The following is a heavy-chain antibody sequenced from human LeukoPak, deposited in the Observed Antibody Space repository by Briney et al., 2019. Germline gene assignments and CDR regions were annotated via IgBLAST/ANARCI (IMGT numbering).Heavy chain of an antibody. V-gene: IGHV1-8*03. Sequence: GASVKVSCKASGYTFTSYDINWVRQATGQGLEWMGWMNPNSGNTGYAQKFQGRVTFTRNTSISTAYMELSSLRSEDTAVYYCARRAYYCTNGVCHRRYYYYMDVWGKGTTVTVSS. CDR3: ARRAYYCTNGVCHRRYYYYMDV. CDR2: MNPNSGNT. J-gene: IGHJ6*03. D-gene: IGHD2-8*01. CDR1: GYTFTSYD.